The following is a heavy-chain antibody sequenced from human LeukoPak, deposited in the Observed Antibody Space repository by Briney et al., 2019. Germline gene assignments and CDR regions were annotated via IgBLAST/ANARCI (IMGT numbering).Heavy chain of an antibody. Sequence: PGGSLRLSCAASGFTFDDYAMHWVRQAPGKGLEWVSGISWNSGSIGYADSVKGRFTISRDNAKNSPYLQMNSLRAEDTALYYCAKDSYGSGSYYNGGWFDPWGQGTLVTVSS. CDR2: ISWNSGSI. D-gene: IGHD3-10*01. CDR3: AKDSYGSGSYYNGGWFDP. CDR1: GFTFDDYA. J-gene: IGHJ5*02. V-gene: IGHV3-9*01.